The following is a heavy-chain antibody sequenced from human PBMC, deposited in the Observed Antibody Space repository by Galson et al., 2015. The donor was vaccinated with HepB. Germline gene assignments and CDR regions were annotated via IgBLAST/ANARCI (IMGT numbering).Heavy chain of an antibody. CDR3: AHRLSAHRFDY. V-gene: IGHV2-5*02. CDR1: GFSLSTIGVG. J-gene: IGHJ4*02. CDR2: IYWDDDK. Sequence: PALVKPTQTLTLTCTFSGFSLSTIGVGVGWIRQPPGKALEWLALIYWDDDKRYSPSLKSRLTITKDTSKNQVVLTMTNMDPVDTATYHCAHRLSAHRFDYWGQGTLVTVSS.